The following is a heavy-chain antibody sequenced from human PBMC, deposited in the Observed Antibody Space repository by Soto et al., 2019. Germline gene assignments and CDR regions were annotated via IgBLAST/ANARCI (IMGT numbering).Heavy chain of an antibody. J-gene: IGHJ3*02. Sequence: QVQLQQWGAGLLKPSETLSLTCAVYGGSFSGYYWSWIRQPPGTGLEWIGAFNHSGSTNYNPSLKGPVTISGDTSKNQFSLKLSSVPAADTAAYSCARGRDYYDSSGYYYDAFDIWGQGTMVTVSS. CDR3: ARGRDYYDSSGYYYDAFDI. CDR2: FNHSGST. CDR1: GGSFSGYY. V-gene: IGHV4-34*01. D-gene: IGHD3-22*01.